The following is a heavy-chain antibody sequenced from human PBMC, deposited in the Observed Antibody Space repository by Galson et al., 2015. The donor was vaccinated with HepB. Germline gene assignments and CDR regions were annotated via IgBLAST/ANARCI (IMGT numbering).Heavy chain of an antibody. CDR3: AKVPFGDFSNFDY. Sequence: SLRLSCAGSGFTFSSYAMSWVRQAPGRGLEWVSIIGGSAGTPYYADSVKGRFSISRDNSKNTLFLQMNSLRAEDTAVYYCAKVPFGDFSNFDYWGPRTLVTVSS. CDR1: GFTFSSYA. CDR2: IGGSAGTP. J-gene: IGHJ4*02. V-gene: IGHV3-23*01. D-gene: IGHD3-16*02.